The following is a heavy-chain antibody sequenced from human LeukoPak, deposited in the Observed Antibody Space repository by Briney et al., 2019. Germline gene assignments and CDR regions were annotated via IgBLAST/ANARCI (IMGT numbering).Heavy chain of an antibody. J-gene: IGHJ4*02. V-gene: IGHV3-53*01. D-gene: IGHD3-16*02. CDR3: ARVQYGYLSGSYRTFFDY. CDR2: ISGSGNRT. CDR1: GFTVSSNY. Sequence: GGSLRLSCAASGFTVSSNYMSWVRQAPGKGLEWVSTISGSGNRTYYAKSVKGRFTLSRDKSTSMVFLQMSSLRVEETAVYYCARVQYGYLSGSYRTFFDYWGQGALVTVSS.